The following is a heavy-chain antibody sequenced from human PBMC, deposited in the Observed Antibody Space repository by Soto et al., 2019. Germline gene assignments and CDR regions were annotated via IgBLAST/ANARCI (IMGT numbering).Heavy chain of an antibody. CDR3: ARDLSDFWSGYAY. D-gene: IGHD3-3*01. V-gene: IGHV4-34*01. CDR1: GGSFSGYY. J-gene: IGHJ4*02. CDR2: INHSGST. Sequence: SETLSLTCAVYGGSFSGYYWSWIRQPPGKGLEWIGEINHSGSTNYNPSLKSRVTISVDTSKNQFSLKLSSVTAADTAVYYCARDLSDFWSGYAYWGQGTLVTVSS.